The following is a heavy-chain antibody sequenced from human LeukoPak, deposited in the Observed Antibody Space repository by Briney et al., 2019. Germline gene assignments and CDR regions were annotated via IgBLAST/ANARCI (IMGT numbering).Heavy chain of an antibody. CDR2: IYYSGTT. J-gene: IGHJ5*02. V-gene: IGHV4-59*08. Sequence: PSPTLSPTRTLSPGSISSYYCSSIRHHPGEGREWLGCIYYSGTTNYIPSLKSRVTISVDTSKNQFSLKLSSVTAADTVVYYCARHKVREKYNWFDPWGQGTLVTVSS. D-gene: IGHD3-10*01. CDR3: ARHKVREKYNWFDP. CDR1: PGSISSYY.